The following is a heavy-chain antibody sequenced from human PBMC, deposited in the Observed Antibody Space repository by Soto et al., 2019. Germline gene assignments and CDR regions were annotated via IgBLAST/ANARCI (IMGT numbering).Heavy chain of an antibody. CDR2: ISWNSGSI. CDR3: AKERCTNGVCLNYAFDI. V-gene: IGHV3-9*01. D-gene: IGHD2-8*01. J-gene: IGHJ3*02. CDR1: GFTFDDYA. Sequence: GGSLRLSCAASGFTFDDYAMHWVRQAPGKGLEWVSGISWNSGSIGYADSVKGRFTISRDNAKNSLYLQMNSLRAEDTALYYCAKERCTNGVCLNYAFDIWGQGTMVTVSS.